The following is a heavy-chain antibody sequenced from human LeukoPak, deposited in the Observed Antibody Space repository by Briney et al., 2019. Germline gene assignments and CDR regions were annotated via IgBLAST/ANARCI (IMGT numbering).Heavy chain of an antibody. CDR3: ARARVVDIVATITDYYYYMDV. CDR2: MNPNSGNT. CDR1: GYTFTSYD. Sequence: GASVKVSCKASGYTFTSYDINWVRQATGQGLEWMGWMNPNSGNTGYAQKFQGRVTMTRNTSISTAYMELSSLRSEDTAVYYCARARVVDIVATITDYYYYMDVWGKGTTVTISS. J-gene: IGHJ6*03. V-gene: IGHV1-8*01. D-gene: IGHD5-12*01.